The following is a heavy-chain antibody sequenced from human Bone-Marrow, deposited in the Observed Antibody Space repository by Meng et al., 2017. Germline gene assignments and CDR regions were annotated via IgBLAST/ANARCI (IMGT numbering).Heavy chain of an antibody. J-gene: IGHJ6*02. CDR3: AKDYNDFWSGYYPDSYGMDV. CDR2: ISGSGGST. CDR1: GFTFSSYA. V-gene: IGHV3-23*01. D-gene: IGHD3-3*01. Sequence: GESLMISCAASGFTFSSYALSWVRQAPGKGLEWVSAISGSGGSTYYADSVKGRFTISRDNSKNTLYLQMNSLRAEDTAVYYCAKDYNDFWSGYYPDSYGMDVWGQGTTVTVSS.